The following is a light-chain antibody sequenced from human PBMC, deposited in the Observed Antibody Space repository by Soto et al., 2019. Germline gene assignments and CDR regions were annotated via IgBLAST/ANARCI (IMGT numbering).Light chain of an antibody. CDR2: DDT. CDR3: CLYVGGRTYL. CDR1: VGL. J-gene: IGLJ1*01. V-gene: IGLV2-23*01. Sequence: QSVVTQPASESGSPGQSITISCTGTVGLVSWYQQHPGKVPKLIIYDDTKRPSGVSSRFSGSKSGNTASLTISGLQTEDEADYYCCLYVGGRTYLFGTGTKVTV.